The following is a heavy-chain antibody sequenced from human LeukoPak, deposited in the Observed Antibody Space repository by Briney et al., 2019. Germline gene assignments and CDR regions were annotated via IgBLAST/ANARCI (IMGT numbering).Heavy chain of an antibody. D-gene: IGHD2-2*02. J-gene: IGHJ6*04. Sequence: SETLSLTCTVSGGSISSGDYYWSWIRQPPGKGLEWIGYIYYSGSTNYNPSLKSRVTISVDTSKNQFSLKLSSVTAADTAVYYCARVVGYCSSTSCYKNYYYYGMDVWGKGTTVTVSS. CDR2: IYYSGST. CDR3: ARVVGYCSSTSCYKNYYYYGMDV. CDR1: GGSISSGDYY. V-gene: IGHV4-61*08.